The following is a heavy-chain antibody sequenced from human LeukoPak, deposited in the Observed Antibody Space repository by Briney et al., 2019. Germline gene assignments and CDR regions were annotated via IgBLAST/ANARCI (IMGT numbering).Heavy chain of an antibody. CDR2: ISSSSSYI. CDR1: EFTFSSYS. CDR3: AXGFKVDTAMVGDDAFDI. V-gene: IGHV3-21*01. D-gene: IGHD5-18*01. J-gene: IGHJ3*02. Sequence: GGSLRLSCAASEFTFSSYSMNWVRQAPGKGLEWVSSISSSSSYIYYADSVKGRFTISRDNAKNSLYLQMNSLRAEDTAVYYCAXGFKVDTAMVGDDAFDIWGQGTMVTVSS.